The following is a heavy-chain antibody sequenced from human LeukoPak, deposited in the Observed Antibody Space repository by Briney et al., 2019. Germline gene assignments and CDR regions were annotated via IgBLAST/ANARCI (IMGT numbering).Heavy chain of an antibody. V-gene: IGHV1-3*02. D-gene: IGHD2-8*01. CDR1: GYTFATYA. J-gene: IGHJ3*02. Sequence: ASVKVSCKASGYTFATYAMHWVRQAPGQRLEWMGWSNAGNVNTKYSQEFQGRVTITRDTSASTAYMELSSLRSEDIAVYYCVREAPFGVFDIWGQGTMVTVSS. CDR2: SNAGNVNT. CDR3: VREAPFGVFDI.